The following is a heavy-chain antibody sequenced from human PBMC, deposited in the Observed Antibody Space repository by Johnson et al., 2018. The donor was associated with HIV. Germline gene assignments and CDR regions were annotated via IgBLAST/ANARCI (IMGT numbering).Heavy chain of an antibody. J-gene: IGHJ3*02. CDR3: AEGNHGI. CDR2: ISYDGNNK. Sequence: QVQLVESGGGLVQPGGSLRLSCAASGFTVSSNYMSWVRQAPGKGLEWVAVISYDGNNKYYAGAVKGRFTISRDNSKNTLYLQMNSLRAEDTAVYYCAEGNHGIWGQGTMVTVSS. CDR1: GFTVSSNY. V-gene: IGHV3-30-3*01. D-gene: IGHD2/OR15-2a*01.